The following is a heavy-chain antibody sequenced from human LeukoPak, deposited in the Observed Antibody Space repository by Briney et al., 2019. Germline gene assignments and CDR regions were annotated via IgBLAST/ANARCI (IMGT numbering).Heavy chain of an antibody. D-gene: IGHD6-13*01. Sequence: GGSLRLSCAASGFTFSSYGMHWVRQAPGKGLEWVAVIWYDGSNKYYADSVKGRFTISRDNSKNTLYLQMNSLRAEDTAVYYCAREGIAAAGTFDYWGQGTLVTVSS. CDR3: AREGIAAAGTFDY. V-gene: IGHV3-33*01. CDR2: IWYDGSNK. CDR1: GFTFSSYG. J-gene: IGHJ4*02.